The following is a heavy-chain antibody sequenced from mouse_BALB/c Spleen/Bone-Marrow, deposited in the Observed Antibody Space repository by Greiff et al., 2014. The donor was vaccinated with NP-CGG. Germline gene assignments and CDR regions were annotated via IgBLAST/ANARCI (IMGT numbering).Heavy chain of an antibody. CDR3: ARYYYGFLDY. V-gene: IGHV2-9*02. CDR1: GFSLTSYG. D-gene: IGHD1-2*01. CDR2: IWAGGST. Sequence: QVQLQQSGPGLVAPSQSLSITCTVSGFSLTSYGVHWVRQPPGKGLEWLGVIWAGGSTNYNSALMSRLSISKDNSKSQVFLKRNSLQTDDTAMYYCARYYYGFLDYWGQGTTLTVSS. J-gene: IGHJ2*01.